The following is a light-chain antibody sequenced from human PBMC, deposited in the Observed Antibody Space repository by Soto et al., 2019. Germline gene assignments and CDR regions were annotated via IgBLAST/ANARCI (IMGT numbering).Light chain of an antibody. J-gene: IGKJ1*01. CDR2: KAS. V-gene: IGKV1-5*03. Sequence: DIQMTQSPSTLSGSVGARVTITCRASQTISSWLAWYQQKPGKAPKLLIYKASTLKSGVRSRFSGSGSGTEFTLTISSLQPDDFATYYCQHYNSYSESLGQGTKVEL. CDR1: QTISSW. CDR3: QHYNSYSES.